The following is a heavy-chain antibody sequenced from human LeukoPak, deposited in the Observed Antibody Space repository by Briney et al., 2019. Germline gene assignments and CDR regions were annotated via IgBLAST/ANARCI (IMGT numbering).Heavy chain of an antibody. CDR3: ATVYGSRFDY. CDR2: ISGYNGNT. D-gene: IGHD3-10*01. CDR1: GYTFTTYN. V-gene: IGHV1-18*01. Sequence: ASVKVSCKASGYTFTTYNINWVRQAPGQGLEWMGWISGYNGNTNYAQKLQGRVTMTTDTSTSTAYMELRSLKSDDTAVYYCATVYGSRFDYWGQGTLVTVSS. J-gene: IGHJ4*02.